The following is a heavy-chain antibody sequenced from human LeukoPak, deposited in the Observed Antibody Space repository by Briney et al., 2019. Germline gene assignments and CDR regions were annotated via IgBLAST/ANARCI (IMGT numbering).Heavy chain of an antibody. CDR2: ISAYNGNT. Sequence: GASVKVSCKASGYTFTSYGISWVRQAPGQGLEWMGWISAYNGNTNYAQKLQGRVTMTTDTSTSTAYMELRSLRSDDTAVYYCARGGYSSGWGTGYYYYYMDVWGKGTTVTVSS. CDR1: GYTFTSYG. V-gene: IGHV1-18*01. CDR3: ARGGYSSGWGTGYYYYYMDV. D-gene: IGHD6-19*01. J-gene: IGHJ6*03.